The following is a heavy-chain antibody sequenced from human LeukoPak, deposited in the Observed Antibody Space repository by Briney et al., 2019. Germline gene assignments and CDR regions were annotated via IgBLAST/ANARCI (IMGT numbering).Heavy chain of an antibody. V-gene: IGHV4-34*01. D-gene: IGHD6-6*01. CDR1: GGSFSGYY. CDR2: INHSGST. CDR3: AGGIAARRYYYYYMDV. J-gene: IGHJ6*03. Sequence: SETLSLTCAVYGGSFSGYYWSWIRQPPGKGLEWIGEINHSGSTNYNPSLKSRVTISVDTSKNQSSLKLSSVTAAATAVYYCAGGIAARRYYYYYMDVWGKGTTVTVSS.